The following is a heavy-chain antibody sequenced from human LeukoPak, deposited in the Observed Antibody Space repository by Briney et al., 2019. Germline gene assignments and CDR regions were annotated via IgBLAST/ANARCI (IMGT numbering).Heavy chain of an antibody. CDR2: INPNSGGT. J-gene: IGHJ6*03. D-gene: IGHD3-10*01. Sequence: GSVKVSCKASGYSFIGYYMHWVRQAPGQGLEWMGWINPNSGGTNYAQKFHGRVTMTRGTSISTAYMELSRLKSDDTAVYYCARLVWGVDYYYYYMDVWGKGTTVTVSS. CDR3: ARLVWGVDYYYYYMDV. V-gene: IGHV1-2*02. CDR1: GYSFIGYY.